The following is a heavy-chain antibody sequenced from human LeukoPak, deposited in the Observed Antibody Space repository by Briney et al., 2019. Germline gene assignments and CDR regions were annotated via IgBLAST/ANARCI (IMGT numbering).Heavy chain of an antibody. Sequence: GATVKVSCKASGYTFTAYYMHWVRQAPGQGLEWMGWINPNSRGTNYAQKFQGRGTLTTDASTSTAYMELSTLGADDTAIYNCGSRSSTVTTFPIDCWGQGTLVTVSS. V-gene: IGHV1-2*02. J-gene: IGHJ4*02. CDR2: INPNSRGT. D-gene: IGHD4-17*01. CDR1: GYTFTAYY. CDR3: GSRSSTVTTFPIDC.